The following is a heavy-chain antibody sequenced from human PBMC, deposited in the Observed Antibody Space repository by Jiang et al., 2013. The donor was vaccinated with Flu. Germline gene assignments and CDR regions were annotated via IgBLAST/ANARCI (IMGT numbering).Heavy chain of an antibody. V-gene: IGHV1-18*01. CDR2: ISAYNGNT. Sequence: WVRQAPGQGLEWMGWISAYNGNTTMHRSSGQSHHDHRHSPRAQPTMELRSLRSDDTAVYYCARDIFSPNYDFWSPPTEDLDYWGQGTLVTVSS. J-gene: IGHJ4*02. CDR3: ARDIFSPNYDFWSPPTEDLDY. D-gene: IGHD3-3*01.